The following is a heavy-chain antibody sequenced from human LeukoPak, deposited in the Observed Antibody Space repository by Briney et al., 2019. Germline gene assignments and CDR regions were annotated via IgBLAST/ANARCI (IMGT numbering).Heavy chain of an antibody. CDR3: ARERKMTSYYCGMDV. J-gene: IGHJ6*02. Sequence: SETLSLTCTVSGDSVSSGNYYWVWIRQPPGRGLEWIGNVHYTGSTYYNPSLKSRVTISVDTSKNQFSLKLSSVTAADTAVYYCARERKMTSYYCGMDVWGQGITVTVSS. CDR2: VHYTGST. D-gene: IGHD2-21*02. CDR1: GDSVSSGNYY. V-gene: IGHV4-39*07.